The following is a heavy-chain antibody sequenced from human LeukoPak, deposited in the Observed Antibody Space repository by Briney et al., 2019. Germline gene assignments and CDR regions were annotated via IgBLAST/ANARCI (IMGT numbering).Heavy chain of an antibody. CDR3: ARGGMGIQLWSFDD. Sequence: ASVKVSCKASGYTFTTYYMHWVRQAPGQGLDWMGIINPSGGSTIYAQKFLGRVTMTRDTSTNTVYMDLSSLRSDDTAVYYCARGGMGIQLWSFDDWGQGTLVTVSS. CDR1: GYTFTTYY. CDR2: INPSGGST. D-gene: IGHD5-18*01. J-gene: IGHJ4*02. V-gene: IGHV1-46*01.